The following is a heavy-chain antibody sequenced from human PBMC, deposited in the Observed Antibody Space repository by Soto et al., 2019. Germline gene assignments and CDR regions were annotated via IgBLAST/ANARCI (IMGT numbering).Heavy chain of an antibody. J-gene: IGHJ4*02. D-gene: IGHD5-12*01. V-gene: IGHV1-69*13. Sequence: SVKVSCKASGGTFSSYAISWVRQAPGQGLEWMGGIIPIFGTANYAQKFQGRVTITADESTSTAYMELSSLRSEDTAVYYCASTWRWLPQIGDYWGQGTLVTVSS. CDR2: IIPIFGTA. CDR3: ASTWRWLPQIGDY. CDR1: GGTFSSYA.